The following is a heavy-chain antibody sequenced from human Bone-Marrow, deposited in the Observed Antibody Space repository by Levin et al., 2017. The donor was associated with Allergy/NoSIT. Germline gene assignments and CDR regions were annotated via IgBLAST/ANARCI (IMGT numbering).Heavy chain of an antibody. CDR2: IFYSGGT. Sequence: ASETLSLTCTVSGDSISSVNDYWSWIRQPPGKGLEWISDIFYSGGTHYNPSLKSRGIISVDTSMNQFALTLTSVTAADTAVYYCVRRRSLQRARDYFDSWGQGILVTVSS. CDR3: VRRRSLQRARDYFDS. V-gene: IGHV4-30-4*01. D-gene: IGHD6-25*01. J-gene: IGHJ4*01. CDR1: GDSISSVNDY.